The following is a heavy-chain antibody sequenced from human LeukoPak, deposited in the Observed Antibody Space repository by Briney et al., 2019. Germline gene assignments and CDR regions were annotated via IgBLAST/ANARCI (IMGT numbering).Heavy chain of an antibody. J-gene: IGHJ6*02. CDR2: ISYDGSNK. V-gene: IGHV3-30-3*01. CDR3: AKEGRSGGGYYYYGMDV. CDR1: GFTFGSYA. Sequence: PGGSLRLSCAASGFTFGSYAMHWVRQAPGKGLEWVAVISYDGSNKYYADSVKGRFTISRDNSKNTLYLQMNSLRAEDTAVYYCAKEGRSGGGYYYYGMDVWGQGTTVTVSS. D-gene: IGHD2-15*01.